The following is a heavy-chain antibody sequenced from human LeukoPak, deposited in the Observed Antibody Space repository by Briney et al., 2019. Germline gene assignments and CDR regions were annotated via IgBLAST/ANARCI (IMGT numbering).Heavy chain of an antibody. CDR2: IYYSGST. CDR1: GGSIGSYY. V-gene: IGHV4-59*08. CDR3: ASLRDGYNYYYFDY. J-gene: IGHJ4*02. Sequence: SETLSLTCTVSGGSIGSYYWSWIGQPPGKGLEGIGYIYYSGSTNYNPSLKSRVTMSVDTSKNQFSLKLSSVTAADTAVYYCASLRDGYNYYYFDYWGQGTLVTVSS. D-gene: IGHD5-24*01.